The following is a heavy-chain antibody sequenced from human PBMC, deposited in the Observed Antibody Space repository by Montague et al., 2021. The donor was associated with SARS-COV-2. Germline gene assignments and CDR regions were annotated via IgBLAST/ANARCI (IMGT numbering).Heavy chain of an antibody. V-gene: IGHV3-30-3*01. D-gene: IGHD3-10*01. CDR3: ASNRFYYGSGRHVLDY. Sequence: SNKYYADSLKVRYTISRDNSKNTLYLQMNILIAEDTAVYYCASNRFYYGSGRHVLDYWGQGTLVTVSS. J-gene: IGHJ4*02. CDR2: SNK.